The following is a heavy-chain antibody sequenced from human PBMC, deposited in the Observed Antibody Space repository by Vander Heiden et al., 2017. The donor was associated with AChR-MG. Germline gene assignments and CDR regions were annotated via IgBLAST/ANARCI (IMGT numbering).Heavy chain of an antibody. CDR1: GFPISTHY. D-gene: IGHD2-21*02. V-gene: IGHV3-66*02. CDR2: IHSSGSA. J-gene: IGHJ6*02. CDR3: ARDLSSTVPLATATYYGMDV. Sequence: EVQLVESGGGLVQPGGSLRLSCAASGFPISTHYLSWFRQAPGTGLEWVSIIHSSGSAYYADSVKGRFTISRDDSKNTLYLQMNSLRAEDTAVYYCARDLSSTVPLATATYYGMDVWGQGTTVTVSS.